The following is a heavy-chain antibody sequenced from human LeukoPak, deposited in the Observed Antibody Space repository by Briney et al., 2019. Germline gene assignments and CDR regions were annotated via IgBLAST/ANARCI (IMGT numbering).Heavy chain of an antibody. D-gene: IGHD3-16*02. V-gene: IGHV4-39*01. CDR3: ARHGHTFGGVIVKFDP. J-gene: IGHJ5*02. CDR2: IYYSGST. Sequence: SETLSLTCTVSGGSISSSSYYWGWLRQPPGKGLEWFGSIYYSGSTYYNPSLKSRVTISVDTSKNQFSLKLSSVTAADTAVYYCARHGHTFGGVIVKFDPWGQGTLVTVSS. CDR1: GGSISSSSYY.